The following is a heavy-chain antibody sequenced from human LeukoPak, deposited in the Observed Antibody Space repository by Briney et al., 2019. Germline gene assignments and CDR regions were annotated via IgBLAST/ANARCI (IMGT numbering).Heavy chain of an antibody. CDR3: VKAQGYCSGGTCYFDY. CDR1: GFTFSSYA. D-gene: IGHD2-15*01. V-gene: IGHV3-64D*06. CDR2: ISGDGYST. Sequence: GGSLRLSCSASGFTFSSYAMHWVRQAPGRGLEYVSAISGDGYSTYADSVKGRFTISRDNSKNTLYLQMSSLRAEDTAVYYCVKAQGYCSGGTCYFDYWGQGTLVTVSS. J-gene: IGHJ4*02.